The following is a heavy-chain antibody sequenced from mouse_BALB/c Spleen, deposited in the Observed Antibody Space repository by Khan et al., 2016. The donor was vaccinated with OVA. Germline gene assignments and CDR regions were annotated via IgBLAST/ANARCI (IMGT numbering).Heavy chain of an antibody. Sequence: QVQLKESGPGLVQPSQSLSITCTVSGFSLSSYGVHWVRQSPGKGLEWLGVIWSGGSTDFNAAFISRLSISKDNSKSQVFFKMNSLQTNDSAIYXGARGGLPFAYWGQGTLVTVSA. CDR1: GFSLSSYG. D-gene: IGHD2-13*01. V-gene: IGHV2-2*02. CDR3: ARGGLPFAY. J-gene: IGHJ3*01. CDR2: IWSGGST.